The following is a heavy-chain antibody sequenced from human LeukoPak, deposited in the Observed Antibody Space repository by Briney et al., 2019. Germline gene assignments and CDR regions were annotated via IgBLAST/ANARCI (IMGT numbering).Heavy chain of an antibody. D-gene: IGHD6-13*01. CDR1: GVSISSYY. Sequence: SETLSLTCTVSGVSISSYYWSWIRQPPGKGLEWIGYIHYSGSTNYNPSLKSRVTISVDTSKNQFSLKLSSVTAADTAVYYCARTTEAHSWRTRYYDYYMDVWGKGTTVTVSS. V-gene: IGHV4-59*01. CDR2: IHYSGST. CDR3: ARTTEAHSWRTRYYDYYMDV. J-gene: IGHJ6*03.